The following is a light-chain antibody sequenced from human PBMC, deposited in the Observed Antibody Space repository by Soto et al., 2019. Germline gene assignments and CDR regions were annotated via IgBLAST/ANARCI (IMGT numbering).Light chain of an antibody. CDR3: AAWDESLNAYV. CDR2: SNN. Sequence: QSVLTQPPSASGTPGQRVTISCSGSSSNIGSNTLNWYQQHPGTAPTNLIYSNNHRPSGVAYRFSGSNSATTASLAISGLQSEEEADYYCAAWDESLNAYVFGTGTKVTVL. CDR1: SSNIGSNT. V-gene: IGLV1-44*01. J-gene: IGLJ1*01.